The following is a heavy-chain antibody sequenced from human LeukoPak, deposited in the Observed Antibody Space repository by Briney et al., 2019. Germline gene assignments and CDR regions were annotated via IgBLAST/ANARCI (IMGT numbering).Heavy chain of an antibody. D-gene: IGHD6-25*01. CDR3: ARVRQRLTWGPSDY. V-gene: IGHV1-18*01. CDR1: GYTFTSYG. CDR2: ISAYNGNT. J-gene: IGHJ4*02. Sequence: ASVKVSCKASGYTFTSYGISWVRQAPGQGLEWMGWISAYNGNTNYAQKLQGRVTMTTDTSTSTAYMELRSLRSDDTAVYYCARVRQRLTWGPSDYWGQGTLVTVSS.